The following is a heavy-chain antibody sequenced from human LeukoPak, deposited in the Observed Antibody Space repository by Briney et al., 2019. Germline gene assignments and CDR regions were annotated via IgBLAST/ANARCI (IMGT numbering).Heavy chain of an antibody. CDR2: IYYSGGT. CDR3: ARQEEWELPIDY. D-gene: IGHD1-26*01. V-gene: IGHV4-39*01. Sequence: SETLSLTCTVSGGSISSSSYYWGWIRQPPGKGLEWIGSIYYSGGTYYNPSLKSRVTISVDRSKNQFSLKLSSVTAADTAVYYCARQEEWELPIDYWGQGTLVTVSS. CDR1: GGSISSSSYY. J-gene: IGHJ4*02.